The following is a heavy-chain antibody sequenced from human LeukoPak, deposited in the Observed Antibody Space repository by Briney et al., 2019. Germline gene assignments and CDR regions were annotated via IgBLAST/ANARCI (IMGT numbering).Heavy chain of an antibody. Sequence: ASVKVSCKASGYTFTGYYMHWVRQAPGPGLEWMGWINPNSGGTNYAQKFQGRVTMTRDTSISTAYMELSRLRSDDTAVYYCARTSGWLYYYMDVWGKGTTVTVSS. CDR1: GYTFTGYY. CDR2: INPNSGGT. J-gene: IGHJ6*03. D-gene: IGHD6-19*01. V-gene: IGHV1-2*02. CDR3: ARTSGWLYYYMDV.